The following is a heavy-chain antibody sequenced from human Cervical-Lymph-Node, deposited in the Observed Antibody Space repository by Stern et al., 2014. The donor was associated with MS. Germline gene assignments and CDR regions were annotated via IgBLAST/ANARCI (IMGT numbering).Heavy chain of an antibody. CDR3: AGSGYGDYSWFDP. Sequence: QLQLQESVPGLVKPSETLYLTCTVSGGSISSYYWSWIRQSPGKGLEWIGYIRYIGCTNSSPSLKCRVTISLYTFKTQFSLNLSSVTAADTAVYFCAGSGYGDYSWFDPWGQGTLVTVAS. V-gene: IGHV4-59*01. D-gene: IGHD4-17*01. CDR2: IRYIGCT. CDR1: GGSISSYY. J-gene: IGHJ5*02.